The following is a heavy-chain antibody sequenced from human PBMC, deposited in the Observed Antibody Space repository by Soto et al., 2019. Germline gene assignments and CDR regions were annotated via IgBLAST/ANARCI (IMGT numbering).Heavy chain of an antibody. V-gene: IGHV4-34*01. J-gene: IGHJ6*02. Sequence: SETLSLTCAVYGGSFSGYYWSWIRQPPGKGLEWIGEINHSGSTNYNPSLKSRVTISVDTSKNQFSLKLSSVTAADTAVYYCARGPPVWGSYRSYYYYYGMDVWGQGTTVT. D-gene: IGHD3-16*02. CDR1: GGSFSGYY. CDR3: ARGPPVWGSYRSYYYYYGMDV. CDR2: INHSGST.